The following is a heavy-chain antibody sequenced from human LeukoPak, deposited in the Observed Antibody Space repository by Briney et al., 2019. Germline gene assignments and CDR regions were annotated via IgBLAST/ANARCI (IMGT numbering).Heavy chain of an antibody. D-gene: IGHD3-22*01. V-gene: IGHV1-18*01. Sequence: ASVKVSCKAAGYPFISFGISWVRQAPGQGLEWMGWISAYNGKTEFAQRFQDRVTMTTDTSTTTAYMELRSLRSDDTAMYYCARNYYDSSGYYFYYFDYWGQGTLVTVSS. CDR3: ARNYYDSSGYYFYYFDY. J-gene: IGHJ4*02. CDR2: ISAYNGKT. CDR1: GYPFISFG.